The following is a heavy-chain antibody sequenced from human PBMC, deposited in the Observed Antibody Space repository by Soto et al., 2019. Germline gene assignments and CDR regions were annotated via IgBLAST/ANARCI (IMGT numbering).Heavy chain of an antibody. J-gene: IGHJ6*02. CDR1: GFTFSSYA. V-gene: IGHV3-23*01. CDR2: ISGSGGST. Sequence: GGSLRLSCAASGFTFSSYAMSWVRQAPGKGLEWVSAISGSGGSTYYADSVKGRFTISRDNSKNTLYLQINSLRAEDTAVYYCAKDSSMIDGMDVWGQGTTVTVSS. D-gene: IGHD3-16*01. CDR3: AKDSSMIDGMDV.